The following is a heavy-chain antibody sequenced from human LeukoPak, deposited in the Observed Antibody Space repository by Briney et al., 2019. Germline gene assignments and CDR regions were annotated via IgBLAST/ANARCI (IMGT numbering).Heavy chain of an antibody. V-gene: IGHV1-18*01. Sequence: ASVKVSCKVSGCTLTELSMHWVRQAPGQGLEWMGWISAYNGNTNYAQKLQGRVTMTTDTSTSIAYMELRSLRSDDTAVYYCARDAGVVGATDFDYWGQGTLVTVSS. CDR3: ARDAGVVGATDFDY. CDR2: ISAYNGNT. J-gene: IGHJ4*02. D-gene: IGHD1-26*01. CDR1: GCTLTELS.